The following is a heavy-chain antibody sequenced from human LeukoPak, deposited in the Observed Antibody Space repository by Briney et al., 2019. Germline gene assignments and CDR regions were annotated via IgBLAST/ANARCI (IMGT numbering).Heavy chain of an antibody. V-gene: IGHV3-15*01. CDR2: IKSKTDGGTT. CDR3: VTDAYCNSLSCNWVNIHY. Sequence: GGSLRLSCAASGFTFSNAWMSWVRQAPGKGLEWVGRIKSKTDGGTTDYAAPVKGRFSVSRDDSTNTLSLQMNSLKLEDTAVYYCVTDAYCNSLSCNWVNIHYWGQGTLVIVSS. CDR1: GFTFSNAW. J-gene: IGHJ4*02. D-gene: IGHD2/OR15-2a*01.